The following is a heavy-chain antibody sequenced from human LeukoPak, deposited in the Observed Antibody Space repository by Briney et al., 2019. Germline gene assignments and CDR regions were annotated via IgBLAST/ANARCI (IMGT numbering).Heavy chain of an antibody. V-gene: IGHV4-31*03. CDR1: GGSISSGVYY. J-gene: IGHJ4*02. CDR2: IYYSGST. CDR3: ARALGELSFIDY. Sequence: PSETLSLTCTVSGGSISSGVYYWSWIRQHPGKGLEWIGYIYYSGSTYYNPSLKSRVTISVDTSKNQFSLKLSSVTAADTAVYYCARALGELSFIDYWGQGTLVTVSS. D-gene: IGHD3-16*02.